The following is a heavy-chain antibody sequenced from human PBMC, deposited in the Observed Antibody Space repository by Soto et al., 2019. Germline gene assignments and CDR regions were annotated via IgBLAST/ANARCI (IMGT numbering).Heavy chain of an antibody. CDR2: IYHSGST. Sequence: PSETLSLTCAVSGYSISSGYYWGWIRQPPGKGLEWIGSIYHSGSTYYNPSLKSRVTISVDTSKNQFSLKLSSVTAADTAVYYCARNLHYDYWGQGPLVT. D-gene: IGHD1-26*01. J-gene: IGHJ4*02. CDR3: ARNLHYDY. V-gene: IGHV4-38-2*01. CDR1: GYSISSGYY.